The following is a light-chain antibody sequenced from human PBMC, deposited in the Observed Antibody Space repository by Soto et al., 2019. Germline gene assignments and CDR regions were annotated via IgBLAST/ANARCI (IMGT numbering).Light chain of an antibody. Sequence: EIVLTQSPATLSLSPGERATLSCRASQSVRSSYLAWYQQKPGQAPRLLIYGASSRATGIPDRFSGSGSGTDFTLTISRLEPEDFAVYYCQQYGSSTETFGQGTKV. CDR1: QSVRSSY. CDR2: GAS. V-gene: IGKV3-20*01. CDR3: QQYGSSTET. J-gene: IGKJ1*01.